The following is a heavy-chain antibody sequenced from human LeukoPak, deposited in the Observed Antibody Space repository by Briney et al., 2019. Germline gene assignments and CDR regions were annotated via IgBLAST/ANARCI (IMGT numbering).Heavy chain of an antibody. CDR1: GGTFSSYA. Sequence: ASVKVSCKASGGTFSSYAISWVLQAPGQGLEWMGRIIPIFGTANYALKFQGRVTITTDESTSTAYMELSSLRSEDTAVYYCARDLPYYDSSGYDHRRWFDPWVQGTLVTVSS. J-gene: IGHJ5*02. D-gene: IGHD3-22*01. V-gene: IGHV1-69*05. CDR2: IIPIFGTA. CDR3: ARDLPYYDSSGYDHRRWFDP.